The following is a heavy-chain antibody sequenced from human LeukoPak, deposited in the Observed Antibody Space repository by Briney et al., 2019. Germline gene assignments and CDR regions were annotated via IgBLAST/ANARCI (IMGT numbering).Heavy chain of an antibody. CDR1: GFTFSSYA. D-gene: IGHD3-3*01. J-gene: IGHJ6*02. CDR3: AKGRPIFGVVSVEDV. V-gene: IGHV3-23*01. CDR2: ISGSGGST. Sequence: PGGPLRLSCAASGFTFSSYAMSWVRQAPGKGLEWVSAISGSGGSTYYADSVKGRFTISRDNCKNTLYLQMISLRAEDTAVYYCAKGRPIFGVVSVEDVWGQGTTVTVSS.